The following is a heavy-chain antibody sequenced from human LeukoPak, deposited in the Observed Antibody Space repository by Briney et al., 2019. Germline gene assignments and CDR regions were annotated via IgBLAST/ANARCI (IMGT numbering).Heavy chain of an antibody. J-gene: IGHJ3*02. V-gene: IGHV1-46*01. CDR3: ARDLGWELPGNAFDI. CDR1: GYTFTSYY. Sequence: ASVKVSCKASGYTFTSYYMHWVRQAPGQGLEWMGIINPSGGSTSYAQKFQGRVTMTRDTSTSTVYMELSSLRSEDTAVCYCARDLGWELPGNAFDIWGQGTMVTVSS. D-gene: IGHD1-26*01. CDR2: INPSGGST.